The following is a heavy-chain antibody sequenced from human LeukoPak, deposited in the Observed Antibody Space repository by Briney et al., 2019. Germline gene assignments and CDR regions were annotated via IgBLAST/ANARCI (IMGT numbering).Heavy chain of an antibody. CDR3: ARDLQGRDGYKD. D-gene: IGHD5-24*01. J-gene: IGHJ4*02. CDR2: IIAILGIA. Sequence: SVKVSCKACGGTFSRYTMSWVRQAPGQGLEWMGGIIAILGIANYAQKFQGRVTITADKSTSTAYMELSSLRSEDTAVYYCARDLQGRDGYKDWGQGTLVTVSS. V-gene: IGHV1-69*04. CDR1: GGTFSRYT.